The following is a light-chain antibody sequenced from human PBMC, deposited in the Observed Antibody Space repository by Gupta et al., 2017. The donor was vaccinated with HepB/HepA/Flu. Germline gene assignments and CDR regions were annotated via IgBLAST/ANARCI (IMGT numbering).Light chain of an antibody. CDR3: QQYSTYPFT. J-gene: IGKJ4*01. CDR2: SAS. CDR1: QDISSF. V-gene: IGKV1-8*01. Sequence: ALRMTQSPSSFSASTGDRVTITCRASQDISSFLAWYQQKPGKAPNLLIHSASTLEGGVPSRFSSGGSGTDFTFTISSLQSEDFATYYCQQYSTYPFTFGGGTKVEI.